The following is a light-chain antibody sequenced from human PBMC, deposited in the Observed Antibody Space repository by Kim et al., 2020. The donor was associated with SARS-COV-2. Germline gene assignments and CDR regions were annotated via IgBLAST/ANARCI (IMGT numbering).Light chain of an antibody. Sequence: VTTSCTGTRGDVGGSNFVSCFQQHPGKAPNLMIFEVVKRPSGVPDRFSGSKSGNTASLTVSGLQAEDEADYYCFSYAGSNNCIFGGGTQLTVL. V-gene: IGLV2-8*01. CDR1: RGDVGGSNF. J-gene: IGLJ2*01. CDR2: EVV. CDR3: FSYAGSNNCI.